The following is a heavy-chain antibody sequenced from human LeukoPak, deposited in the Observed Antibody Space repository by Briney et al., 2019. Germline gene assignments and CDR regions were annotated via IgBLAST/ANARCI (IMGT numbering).Heavy chain of an antibody. V-gene: IGHV4-61*02. J-gene: IGHJ5*02. Sequence: SETLSLTCTVSGGSISSGNYYWSWIRQPAGKGLEWIGRIYSSGSTNYNPSLKSRVTISEDTSKNQFSLKLTSVTAADTAVYYCARDLFTSSWYRWFDPWGQGTLVTVSS. D-gene: IGHD6-13*01. CDR1: GGSISSGNYY. CDR2: IYSSGST. CDR3: ARDLFTSSWYRWFDP.